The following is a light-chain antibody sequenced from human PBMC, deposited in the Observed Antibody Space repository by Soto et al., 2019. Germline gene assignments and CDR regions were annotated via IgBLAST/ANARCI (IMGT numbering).Light chain of an antibody. CDR2: DVR. CDR3: CSYTTSTTYV. Sequence: ALTQPGSVSGSPGESITISCTGTASDVGGYNSVSWYQHHPGTAPKLLIYDVRYRPSGVSDRFSGSQSANTASLNISGLQTDDEAEYYCCSYTTSTTYVFGTGTKVTVL. CDR1: ASDVGGYNS. V-gene: IGLV2-14*01. J-gene: IGLJ1*01.